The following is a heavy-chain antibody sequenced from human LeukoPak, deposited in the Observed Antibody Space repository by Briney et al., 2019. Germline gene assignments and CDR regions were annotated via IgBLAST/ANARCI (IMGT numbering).Heavy chain of an antibody. V-gene: IGHV3-30*04. Sequence: PGGSLRLSCAASGFTFSTYTMHWVRQAPGKGLEWVAVISYVATNKFYADSVKGRFTISRDNSKNTLYLQMDSLKPEDTAVYYCARDRLTGTYSFDYWGQGALVTVSS. CDR3: ARDRLTGTYSFDY. D-gene: IGHD1-7*01. CDR2: ISYVATNK. CDR1: GFTFSTYT. J-gene: IGHJ4*02.